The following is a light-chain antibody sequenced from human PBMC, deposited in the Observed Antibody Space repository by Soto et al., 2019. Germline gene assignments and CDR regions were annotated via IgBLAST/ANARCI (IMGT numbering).Light chain of an antibody. V-gene: IGKV3-20*01. CDR3: QQYGSSLP. CDR1: QSVSSSY. Sequence: EIVLTQSPGTLSLSPGERATLSCRASQSVSSSYLAWYQQKPGQAPRLLIYGASSRATGIPDRFSGSGSGTDFTLTISRLEREDFAVYYCQQYGSSLPFXGGTKVDIK. J-gene: IGKJ4*01. CDR2: GAS.